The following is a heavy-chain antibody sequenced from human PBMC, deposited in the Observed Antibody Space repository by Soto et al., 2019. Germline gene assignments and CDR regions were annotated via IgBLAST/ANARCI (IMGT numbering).Heavy chain of an antibody. CDR1: GFTFSSFE. V-gene: IGHV3-48*03. CDR3: VRQLGGSAGY. D-gene: IGHD3-3*01. J-gene: IGHJ4*02. CDR2: ISSSASII. Sequence: GGSLRLSCAASGFTFSSFEMNWVRQAPGKGLEWVSYISSSASIIYYADSVKGRFTISRDNAKNSLYLQMNSLRAEDTAVYYCVRQLGGSAGYWGQGTLVTVSS.